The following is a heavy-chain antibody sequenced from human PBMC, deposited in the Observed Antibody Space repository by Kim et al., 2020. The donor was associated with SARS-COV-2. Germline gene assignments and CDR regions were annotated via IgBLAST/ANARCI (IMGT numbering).Heavy chain of an antibody. V-gene: IGHV4-38-2*02. Sequence: SETLSLTCTVSGYSISSGYYWGWIRQPPGKGLEWIGSIYHSGSTYYNPSRKSRVTISVDTTKNQFSLNLSSVTAADTAGDYCARLWGDSGSNYYWGQGTLVTVSS. D-gene: IGHD1-26*01. J-gene: IGHJ4*02. CDR2: IYHSGST. CDR3: ARLWGDSGSNYY. CDR1: GYSISSGYY.